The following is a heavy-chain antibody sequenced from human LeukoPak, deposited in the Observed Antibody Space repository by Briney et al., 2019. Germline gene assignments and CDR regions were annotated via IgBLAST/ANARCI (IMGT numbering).Heavy chain of an antibody. CDR1: GFTFSSYS. CDR3: AREGQQLVPYYFDY. J-gene: IGHJ4*02. CDR2: ISSSSSTI. Sequence: GGSLRLSCAASGFTFSSYSMNWVRQAPGKGLEWVSYISSSSSTIYYADSVKGRFTISRDNAKNSLYLQMNSLRAEDTAVYYCAREGQQLVPYYFDYWGQGTLVTVSS. D-gene: IGHD6-13*01. V-gene: IGHV3-48*04.